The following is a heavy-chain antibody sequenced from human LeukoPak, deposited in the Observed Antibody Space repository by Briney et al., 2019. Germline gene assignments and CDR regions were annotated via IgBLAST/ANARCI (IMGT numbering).Heavy chain of an antibody. V-gene: IGHV4-59*01. J-gene: IGHJ4*02. Sequence: PSETLSLTCTVSGGSISSYYWSWIRQPPGKGLEWIGYIYYSGSTKYNPSLKSRVTISVDTSKNQFSLRLSSVTAADTAMYYCARTGVVVVAARFDYWGQGTLVTVSS. CDR2: IYYSGST. CDR1: GGSISSYY. D-gene: IGHD2-15*01. CDR3: ARTGVVVVAARFDY.